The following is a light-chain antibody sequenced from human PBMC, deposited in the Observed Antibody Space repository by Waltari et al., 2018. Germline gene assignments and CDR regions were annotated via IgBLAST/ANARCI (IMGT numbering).Light chain of an antibody. J-gene: IGLJ1*01. CDR3: QVWDSSTEYV. CDR1: TLGDHS. V-gene: IGLV3-1*01. Sequence: SYELTQPPSVSVSPGQTASITCPGDTLGDHSPCWYQQKPGQSPVLVIYQDNKRPSGIPERFSGSNSGNTATLTISGTQAMDEADYYCQVWDSSTEYVFGTGTKVTVL. CDR2: QDN.